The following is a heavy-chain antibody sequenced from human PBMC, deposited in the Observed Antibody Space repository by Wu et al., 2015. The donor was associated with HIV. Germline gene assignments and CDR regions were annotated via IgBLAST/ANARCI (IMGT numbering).Heavy chain of an antibody. CDR1: GGTFNSYA. D-gene: IGHD3-22*01. Sequence: AQLVQSGAEVKKPGSSVKISCKASGGTFNSYALNWVRQAPGQGLEWMGRIIPMFDLTFYAPKFRGRVTITADESTGTAYMEVNSLRSEDTAIYYCATVYDTRGSSPGEWYLDLWGRGTLVTVSS. V-gene: IGHV1-69*18. CDR2: IIPMFDLT. J-gene: IGHJ2*01. CDR3: ATVYDTRGSSPGEWYLDL.